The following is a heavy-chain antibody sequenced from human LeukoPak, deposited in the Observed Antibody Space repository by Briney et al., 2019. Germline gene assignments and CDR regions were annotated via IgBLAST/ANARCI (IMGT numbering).Heavy chain of an antibody. V-gene: IGHV3-23*01. J-gene: IGHJ6*03. CDR1: GFTFSNYG. D-gene: IGHD6-13*01. Sequence: GGSLRLSCAASGFTFSNYGMSWVRQAPGKGLEWVSSISGSGGSTYYADSVKGRFTISRDNSKNTLYLQMNSLSAEDAAIYYCAKRGSSINYWSSPGPHYYYCMDVWGRGTTVTVSS. CDR2: ISGSGGST. CDR3: AKRGSSINYWSSPGPHYYYCMDV.